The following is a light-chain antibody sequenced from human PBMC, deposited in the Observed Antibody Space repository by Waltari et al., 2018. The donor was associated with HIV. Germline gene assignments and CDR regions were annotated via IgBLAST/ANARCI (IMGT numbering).Light chain of an antibody. CDR3: CSYAGSYLRV. CDR2: DVS. CDR1: SSDVGGYHY. V-gene: IGLV2-11*01. J-gene: IGLJ2*01. Sequence: QSALTQPRSVSGSPGQSVTISCTGTSSDVGGYHYVSWYQQHPGKAPKLMIYDVSKRPSGVPDRFSGSKSGNTASLTISGLQAEDEADYYCCSYAGSYLRVFGGGTKLTVL.